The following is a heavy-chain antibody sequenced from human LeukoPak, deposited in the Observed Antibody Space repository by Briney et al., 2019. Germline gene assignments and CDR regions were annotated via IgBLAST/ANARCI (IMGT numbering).Heavy chain of an antibody. D-gene: IGHD6-13*01. V-gene: IGHV4-4*07. J-gene: IGHJ6*02. CDR3: ARDNLRYSSSWYGAGVGMDV. Sequence: SETLSLTCTVSGGSISSYYWSWIRQPAGKGLEWIGRIYTSGSTNYNPSLKSRDTMSVDTSKNQFSLKLSSVTAADTAVYYCARDNLRYSSSWYGAGVGMDVWGQGTTVTVSS. CDR2: IYTSGST. CDR1: GGSISSYY.